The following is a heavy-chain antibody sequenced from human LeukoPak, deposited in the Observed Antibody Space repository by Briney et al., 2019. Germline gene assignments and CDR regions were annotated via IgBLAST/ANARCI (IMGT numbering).Heavy chain of an antibody. D-gene: IGHD2-2*02. J-gene: IGHJ3*02. CDR2: IIPIFGTA. Sequence: ASVKVSCKASGGTFSSYAISWVRQAPGQGIEWMGGIIPIFGTANYAQKFQGRVTITADESTSTAYMELSSLRSEDTAVYYCARDGAIPYAFDIWGQGTMVTVSS. CDR1: GGTFSSYA. CDR3: ARDGAIPYAFDI. V-gene: IGHV1-69*13.